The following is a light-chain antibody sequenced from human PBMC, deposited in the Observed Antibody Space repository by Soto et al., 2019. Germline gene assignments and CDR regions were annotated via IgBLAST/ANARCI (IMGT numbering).Light chain of an antibody. CDR1: PSVSNS. CDR3: QQRYKLSPVT. Sequence: ESVLTQSPATLSLSPGERATLSCRASPSVSNSLAWYQHKPGQAHRLLIYAASNRATGVPTRFSGSGSGTDFTRTISSLGPEDFAVNLCQQRYKLSPVTLGGGTKVDIK. J-gene: IGKJ4*01. CDR2: AAS. V-gene: IGKV3-11*01.